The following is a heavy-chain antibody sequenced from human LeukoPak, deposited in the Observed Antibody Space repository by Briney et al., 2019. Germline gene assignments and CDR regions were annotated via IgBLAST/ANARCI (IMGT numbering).Heavy chain of an antibody. CDR2: GYYRGST. Sequence: SETLSLTCTVSGGSIKTNYWSWIRQPPGKGLEWIGYGYYRGSTNYNPSLKSRVTISVDTSKNQFSLKLSSVTAADTAVYYCARDWGGSFTWFDPWGQGTLVIVSS. J-gene: IGHJ5*02. D-gene: IGHD1-26*01. V-gene: IGHV4-59*12. CDR3: ARDWGGSFTWFDP. CDR1: GGSIKTNY.